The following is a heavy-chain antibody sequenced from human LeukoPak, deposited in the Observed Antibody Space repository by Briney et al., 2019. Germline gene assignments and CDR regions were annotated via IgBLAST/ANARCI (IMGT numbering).Heavy chain of an antibody. V-gene: IGHV4-59*01. D-gene: IGHD6-13*01. CDR2: IYHSGST. CDR3: ARSYSSSSYFDY. J-gene: IGHJ4*02. CDR1: GGSISSYY. Sequence: SETLSLTCTVSGGSISSYYWSWIRQPPGKGLEWIGYIYHSGSTNYNPSLKSRVTISVDTSKNQFSLKLSSVPAADTAVYYCARSYSSSSYFDYWGQGTLVTVSS.